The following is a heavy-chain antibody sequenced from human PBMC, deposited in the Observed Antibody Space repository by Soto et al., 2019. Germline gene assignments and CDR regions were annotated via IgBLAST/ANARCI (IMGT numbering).Heavy chain of an antibody. Sequence: LRLSCAVSGFTFSSYGMHWIRQAPGKGVEWVAVISYDGSNKYYAGSVKGRFTISRDNSKNTLYLQMNSLRAEDTAVYYCVKERMEQYQLLPFFDYWGQGTLVTVSS. CDR1: GFTFSSYG. J-gene: IGHJ4*02. V-gene: IGHV3-30*18. CDR2: ISYDGSNK. D-gene: IGHD2-2*01. CDR3: VKERMEQYQLLPFFDY.